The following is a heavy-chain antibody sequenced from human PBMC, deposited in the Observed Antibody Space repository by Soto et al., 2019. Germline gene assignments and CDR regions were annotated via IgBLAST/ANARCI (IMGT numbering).Heavy chain of an antibody. CDR2: IYYSGST. J-gene: IGHJ4*02. CDR3: AIITAVAGY. Sequence: SETLSLTCTVSGGSMSSFYWSWVRQPLGKGLEWIGYIYYSGSTNYNPSLKSRVTISIDTSKNLFSLKLRSVTAAYTAVYYCAIITAVAGYWGQGTLVTVSS. V-gene: IGHV4-59*01. D-gene: IGHD2-15*01. CDR1: GGSMSSFY.